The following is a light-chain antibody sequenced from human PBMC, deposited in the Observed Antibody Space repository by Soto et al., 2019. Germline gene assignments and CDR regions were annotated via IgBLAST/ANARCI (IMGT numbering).Light chain of an antibody. Sequence: IVLTQSPATLSLSPGERATLSCRASQSVSSYLAWYQQKPGQAPRLLIYDTSNRATGIPARFSGSGSGTDFTLTISSLEPEDFAVYYCQQRSNWPSITFGQGTRLDIK. CDR1: QSVSSY. J-gene: IGKJ5*01. CDR2: DTS. V-gene: IGKV3-11*01. CDR3: QQRSNWPSIT.